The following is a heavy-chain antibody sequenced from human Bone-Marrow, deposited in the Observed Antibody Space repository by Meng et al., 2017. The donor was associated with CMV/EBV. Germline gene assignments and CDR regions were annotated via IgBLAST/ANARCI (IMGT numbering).Heavy chain of an antibody. CDR2: ISGSGNTI. J-gene: IGHJ4*02. CDR3: VREDVGDYFFDT. V-gene: IGHV3-11*01. CDR1: GFTLSDYY. Sequence: GESLKISCAASGFTLSDYYVSWIRQAPGKGLEWISYISGSGNTIHYAGSVRGRFIISRDTPKNSVYLQMDRLRAEDTALYYCVREDVGDYFFDTWGQGTLVTGSS. D-gene: IGHD4-17*01.